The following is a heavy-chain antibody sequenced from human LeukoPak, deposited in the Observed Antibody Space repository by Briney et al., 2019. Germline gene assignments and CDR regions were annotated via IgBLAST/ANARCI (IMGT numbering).Heavy chain of an antibody. Sequence: SSETLSLTCTVSGGSISSYYWSWIRQPPGKGLEWIGEINHSGSTNYNPSLKSRVTISVDTSKNQFSLKLSSVTAADTAVYYCARGRPGVISRGPAYFDYWGQGTLVTVSS. CDR2: INHSGST. CDR1: GGSISSYY. CDR3: ARGRPGVISRGPAYFDY. V-gene: IGHV4-34*01. D-gene: IGHD3-10*01. J-gene: IGHJ4*02.